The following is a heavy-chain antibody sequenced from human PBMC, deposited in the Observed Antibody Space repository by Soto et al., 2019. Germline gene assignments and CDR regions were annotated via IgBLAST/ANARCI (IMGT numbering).Heavy chain of an antibody. J-gene: IGHJ4*02. Sequence: HPGGSLRLSCAASGFTFSSYALNWVRQSPGKGLEWVSTISSGGDDTYYADSVKGRFTISRDNSKNTLYLQMNSLRAEDTAIYYCARDPSTGYADSWGQGTLVTVSS. CDR2: ISSGGDDT. CDR1: GFTFSSYA. V-gene: IGHV3-23*01. D-gene: IGHD3-9*01. CDR3: ARDPSTGYADS.